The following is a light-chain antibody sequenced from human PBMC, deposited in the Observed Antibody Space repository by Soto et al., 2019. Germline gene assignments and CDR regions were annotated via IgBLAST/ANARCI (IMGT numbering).Light chain of an antibody. CDR2: GAS. Sequence: EIVMTQSPATLSVSPGERATLSCRASQSVSNNLAWYQQRPGQAPRLLIYGASNRATGIPARFSGSGSGTEFTLTISSLQSEDFAVYYCQQYNNWPGTFGQGTKVEIK. V-gene: IGKV3-15*01. J-gene: IGKJ1*01. CDR1: QSVSNN. CDR3: QQYNNWPGT.